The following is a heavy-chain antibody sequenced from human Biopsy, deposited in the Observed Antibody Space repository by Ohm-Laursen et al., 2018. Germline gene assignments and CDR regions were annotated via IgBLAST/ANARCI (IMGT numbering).Heavy chain of an antibody. CDR3: GNEVHGRDY. Sequence: ETLSLTCVVFGKTFSDYQWSWIRQPPGKGLEWIGQINQAGTTNYNPSLKSRVSISADASKYEFSLRLTSVTAADTAVYLCGNEVHGRDYWGLGAQVTVSS. CDR2: INQAGTT. D-gene: IGHD2-15*01. CDR1: GKTFSDYQ. J-gene: IGHJ4*02. V-gene: IGHV4-34*08.